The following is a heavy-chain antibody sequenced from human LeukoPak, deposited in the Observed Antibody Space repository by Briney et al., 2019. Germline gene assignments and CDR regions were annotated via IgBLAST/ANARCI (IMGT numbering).Heavy chain of an antibody. CDR3: AKDGDLWLGDMLQYYFDY. CDR2: ISGSGGST. CDR1: GFTFSSYA. Sequence: PGGSLRLSCAASGFTFSSYAMSWVRHAPGKGLEWVSAISGSGGSTYYADSVKGRFTIPRDNSKSTLYLQMNRLRAEDTAVYYCAKDGDLWLGDMLQYYFDYWGQGTLVTVSS. D-gene: IGHD3-10*01. V-gene: IGHV3-23*01. J-gene: IGHJ4*02.